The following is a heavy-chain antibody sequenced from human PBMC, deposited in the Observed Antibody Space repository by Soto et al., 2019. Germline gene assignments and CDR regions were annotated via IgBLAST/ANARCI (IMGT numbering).Heavy chain of an antibody. V-gene: IGHV3-33*01. J-gene: IGHJ6*02. CDR2: IWYDGSNK. D-gene: IGHD3-3*01. CDR3: ARSGVTIFGVVIRTDPYYYGMDV. Sequence: QVQLVESGGGVVQPGRSLRLSCAASGFTFSSYGMHWVRQAPGKGLEWVAVIWYDGSNKYYADSVKGRFTISRDNSKNPLYLQMNSLRAEDTAVYYCARSGVTIFGVVIRTDPYYYGMDVWGQGTTVTVSS. CDR1: GFTFSSYG.